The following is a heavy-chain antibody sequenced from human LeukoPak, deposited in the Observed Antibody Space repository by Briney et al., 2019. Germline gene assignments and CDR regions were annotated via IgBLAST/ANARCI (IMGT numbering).Heavy chain of an antibody. J-gene: IGHJ6*02. Sequence: PGRSLRLSCVASGFIIDDYGMHWVRQAPGKGLEWVAGISWNSGSIGYADSVKGRFTIYRDNTKNSLYLEMNSLRAEDTALYYCAKDGSSTGHYYYGMDVWGQGPTVTVSS. D-gene: IGHD2-2*01. CDR1: GFIIDDYG. CDR2: ISWNSGSI. V-gene: IGHV3-9*01. CDR3: AKDGSSTGHYYYGMDV.